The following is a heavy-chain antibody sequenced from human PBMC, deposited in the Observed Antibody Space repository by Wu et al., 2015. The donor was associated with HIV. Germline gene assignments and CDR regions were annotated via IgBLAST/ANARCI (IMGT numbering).Heavy chain of an antibody. D-gene: IGHD2-2*01. CDR1: GYSFTRHK. CDR2: MNSDGNGA. Sequence: QXQLVQSGAEVKKLGASVMISCKASGYSFTRHKIHWLRQAPGQGLEWMGKMNSDGNGAYAQKFQDRITMTRDLSTTTVYMHLRRLKSEDTAVYYCTKDEVPATETGISFKHWGQGTLVTVSS. J-gene: IGHJ1*01. CDR3: TKDEVPATETGISFKH. V-gene: IGHV1-46*01.